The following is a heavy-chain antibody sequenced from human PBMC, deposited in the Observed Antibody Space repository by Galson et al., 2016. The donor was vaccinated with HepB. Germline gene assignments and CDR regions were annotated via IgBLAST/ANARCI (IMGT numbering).Heavy chain of an antibody. CDR2: INAGYGDT. CDR3: ARRNGKYQDSNDDGGMWYFEA. V-gene: IGHV1-3*01. D-gene: IGHD2-15*01. Sequence: SVKVSCKASGYTFIRYAIHWVRQAPGQRLEWMGRINAGYGDTEYSQKFQGRVIITRDTSASTAYMELFSLRFEDTAVYYCARRNGKYQDSNDDGGMWYFEAWGQGTLVTVSS. CDR1: GYTFIRYA. J-gene: IGHJ4*02.